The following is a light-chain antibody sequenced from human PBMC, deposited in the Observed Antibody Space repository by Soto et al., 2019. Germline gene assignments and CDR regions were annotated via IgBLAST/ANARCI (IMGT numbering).Light chain of an antibody. Sequence: QSVLTQPPSASGTPGQRVTISCSGSNSNIGSNTVNWYQQLPGTAPKLLIYSNDQRPSGVPDRFSGSKSGTSASLAISGLQSEDEADYYCAAWGASLNGWVFGAGTKLTVL. V-gene: IGLV1-44*01. CDR3: AAWGASLNGWV. CDR1: NSNIGSNT. J-gene: IGLJ3*02. CDR2: SND.